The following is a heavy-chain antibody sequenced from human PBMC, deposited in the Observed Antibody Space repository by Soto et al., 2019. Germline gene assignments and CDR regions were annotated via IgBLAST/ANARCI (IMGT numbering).Heavy chain of an antibody. CDR1: GGSISSGGYS. D-gene: IGHD5-18*01. CDR3: ARSPGYHRDTGTLPNYYYGMDV. CDR2: IYHSGRT. J-gene: IGHJ6*02. V-gene: IGHV4-30-2*01. Sequence: PSETLPLTCAVSGGSISSGGYSWSWIRQPPGKGLEWIGYIYHSGRTYYNPSLKSRVTISVDRSKNQFSLKLSSVTAADTAVYYCARSPGYHRDTGTLPNYYYGMDVWGQGTTVTVSS.